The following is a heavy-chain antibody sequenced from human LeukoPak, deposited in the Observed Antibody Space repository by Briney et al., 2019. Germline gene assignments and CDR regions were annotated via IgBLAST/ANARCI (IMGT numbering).Heavy chain of an antibody. J-gene: IGHJ4*02. CDR1: GGSINSYY. CDR3: ARVPYTASDY. D-gene: IGHD5-18*01. V-gene: IGHV4-59*01. Sequence: SETLSLTCTVSGGSINSYYWSWILQPPGKGLEWIGYIYYSGVTNYNPSLKSRVTISVDTSKNQFSLKLSSVTAADTAVYYCARVPYTASDYWGQGTLVTVSS. CDR2: IYYSGVT.